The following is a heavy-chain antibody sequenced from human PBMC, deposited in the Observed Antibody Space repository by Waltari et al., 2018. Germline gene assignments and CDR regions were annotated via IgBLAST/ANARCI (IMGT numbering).Heavy chain of an antibody. CDR3: ARVGTVTTPFDY. CDR1: GYTFTGYY. V-gene: IGHV1-2*06. D-gene: IGHD4-17*01. Sequence: QVQLVQSGAEVKKPGASVKVSCKASGYTFTGYYMPWVRQAPGQGLEWMGRINPTSGGTNYAQKFQGRVTMTRDTSISTAYMELSRLRSDDTAVYYCARVGTVTTPFDYWGQGTLVTVSS. CDR2: INPTSGGT. J-gene: IGHJ4*02.